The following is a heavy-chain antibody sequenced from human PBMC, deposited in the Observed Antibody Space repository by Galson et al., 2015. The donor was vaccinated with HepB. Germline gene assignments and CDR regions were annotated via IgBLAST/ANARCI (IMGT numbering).Heavy chain of an antibody. V-gene: IGHV6-1*01. J-gene: IGHJ6*02. CDR3: AYGSDV. CDR2: TYYRSKWII. CDR1: GDSVSSNHAV. Sequence: CAISGDSVSSNHAVWNWIRQSPSRGLEWLGRTYYRSKWIIDYATSVKSRITISPDTSRNQFSLHLSSVTPEDTAVYYCAYGSDVWGQGTAVIVSS.